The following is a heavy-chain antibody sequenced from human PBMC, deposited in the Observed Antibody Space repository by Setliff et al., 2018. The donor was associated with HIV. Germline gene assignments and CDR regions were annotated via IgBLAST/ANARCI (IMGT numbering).Heavy chain of an antibody. V-gene: IGHV3-49*04. J-gene: IGHJ6*02. CDR3: TAMGVEVVSYYYGMDV. D-gene: IGHD2-2*01. Sequence: LRLSCTASGFTFGDYAMSWVRQAPGKGLEWVGFTRSKAYGGTTEYAASVKGRFTISRDDSKSLAYLQMNSLKTEDTAVYYCTAMGVEVVSYYYGMDVWGQGTTVTVSS. CDR1: GFTFGDYA. CDR2: TRSKAYGGTT.